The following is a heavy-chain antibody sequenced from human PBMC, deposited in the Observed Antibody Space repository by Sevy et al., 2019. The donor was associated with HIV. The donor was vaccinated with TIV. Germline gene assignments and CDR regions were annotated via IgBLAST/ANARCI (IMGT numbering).Heavy chain of an antibody. Sequence: GGSLRLSCGALGFTFSSDWMHWVRQAPGKGLVWVSRINGAGRTTNYADSVKGRFTISRDNAKNTLYLQMNTLRVEDTAVYYCVRKSYYKSILWGQGTLVTVSS. CDR2: INGAGRTT. CDR3: VRKSYYKSIL. D-gene: IGHD3-10*01. J-gene: IGHJ4*02. V-gene: IGHV3-74*01. CDR1: GFTFSSDW.